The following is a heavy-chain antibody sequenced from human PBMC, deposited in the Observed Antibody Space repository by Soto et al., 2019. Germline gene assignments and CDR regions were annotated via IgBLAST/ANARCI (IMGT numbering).Heavy chain of an antibody. V-gene: IGHV1-2*04. CDR2: INPNSGGT. J-gene: IGHJ3*02. CDR1: GYTFTGYY. Sequence: GASVKVSCKASGYTFTGYYMHWVRQAPGQGLEWMGWINPNSGGTNYAQKFQGWVTMTRDTSISTAYMELSRLRSDDTAVYYCARREALSWELAAFDIWGQGTMVTVSS. D-gene: IGHD1-26*01. CDR3: ARREALSWELAAFDI.